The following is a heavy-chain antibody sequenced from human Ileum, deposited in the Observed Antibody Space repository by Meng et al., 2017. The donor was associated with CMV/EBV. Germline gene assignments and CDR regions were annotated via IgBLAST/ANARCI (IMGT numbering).Heavy chain of an antibody. J-gene: IGHJ6*02. D-gene: IGHD6-6*01. CDR2: INPNSNNS. Sequence: ASVKVSCKASGYSFTGNHIHWMRQAPGQGLEWMGWINPNSNNSNYVQKFRGRVTMTRDTSISTAYMELTRLRSDDTAVYYCVRGIITARPYHYYGMDVWGQGTTVTVSS. CDR3: VRGIITARPYHYYGMDV. CDR1: GYSFTGNH. V-gene: IGHV1-2*02.